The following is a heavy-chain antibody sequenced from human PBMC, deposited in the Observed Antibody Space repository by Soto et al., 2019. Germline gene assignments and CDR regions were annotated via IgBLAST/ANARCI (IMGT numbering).Heavy chain of an antibody. V-gene: IGHV1-69*13. CDR2: IIPIFGTA. D-gene: IGHD3-16*01. CDR3: ARPFQSWPGGWYFDL. CDR1: GGTFSSYY. Sequence: ASVKVSCKASGGTFSSYYINWVLQAPGPGLEWMGGIIPIFGTANSAQKFQGRVTPTADESTSTAHMELNSLRNEDTAVYYCARPFQSWPGGWYFDLWGRGTLVTVSS. J-gene: IGHJ2*01.